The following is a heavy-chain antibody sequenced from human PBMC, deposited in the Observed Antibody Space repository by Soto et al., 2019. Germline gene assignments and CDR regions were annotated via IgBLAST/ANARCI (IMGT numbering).Heavy chain of an antibody. V-gene: IGHV5-51*01. CDR2: IYPGDSDT. D-gene: IGHD3-9*01. CDR1: GYIFTSYW. Sequence: GESLKSSCKGSGYIFTSYWIGWVLQRLGKGRVWMGIIYPGDSDTRYSPSFQGQVTISADKSISTAYLQWSSLKASDTAMYYCARLMGPYDILTGIDPWGQGTLVTVSS. CDR3: ARLMGPYDILTGIDP. J-gene: IGHJ5*02.